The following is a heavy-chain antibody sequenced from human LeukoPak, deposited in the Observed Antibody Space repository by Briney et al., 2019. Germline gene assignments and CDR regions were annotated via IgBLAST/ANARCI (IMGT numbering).Heavy chain of an antibody. J-gene: IGHJ3*02. Sequence: GLLRPSRAASRFTFSRYAISWVRQAPRKGLEGVSAISGSGGSTYYADSVKGRFTISRDNSKNTLYLQMNSLRAEDTAVYYCARYQLLYNDAFDIWGQGTMVTVSS. CDR2: ISGSGGST. V-gene: IGHV3-23*01. CDR1: RFTFSRYA. D-gene: IGHD2-2*02. CDR3: ARYQLLYNDAFDI.